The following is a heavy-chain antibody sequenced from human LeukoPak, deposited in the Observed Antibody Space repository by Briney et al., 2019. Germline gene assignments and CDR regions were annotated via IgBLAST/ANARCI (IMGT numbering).Heavy chain of an antibody. CDR1: GFTFSSYD. Sequence: GGSLRLSCAASGFTFSSYDMHWVRHATGKGLEWVSAIGTARDTYYPGSVKGRFTISRENAKNSLYLQMNSLRAGDTAVYYCARSTTGWFDPWGQGTLVTVSS. CDR3: ARSTTGWFDP. CDR2: IGTARDT. D-gene: IGHD1-1*01. V-gene: IGHV3-13*01. J-gene: IGHJ5*02.